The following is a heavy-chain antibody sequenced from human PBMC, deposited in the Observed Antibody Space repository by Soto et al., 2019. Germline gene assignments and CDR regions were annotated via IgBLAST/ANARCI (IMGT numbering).Heavy chain of an antibody. J-gene: IGHJ6*02. CDR2: IIPMLDIT. Sequence: SVKVSCKASGGTFSNHIITWVRQAPGQGPEWMGRIIPMLDITNYAQKFQGRVTITADKSTTTAYMEVSSLRPEDTAVYYCARSIAAPHYYYYYGMDVWGQGTTVTVSS. D-gene: IGHD6-6*01. V-gene: IGHV1-69*02. CDR3: ARSIAAPHYYYYYGMDV. CDR1: GGTFSNHI.